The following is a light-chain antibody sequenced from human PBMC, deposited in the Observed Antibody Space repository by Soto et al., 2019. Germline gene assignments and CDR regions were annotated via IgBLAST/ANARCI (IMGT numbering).Light chain of an antibody. J-gene: IGKJ4*01. V-gene: IGKV3-11*01. CDR2: DAS. CDR3: QQRSS. CDR1: QSVSSY. Sequence: EIVLTQSPATLTLSPGERATLSCRASQSVSSYLAWYQQKPGQAPRLLIYDASNRATGIPARFSGSGSGTDFTLTISSLEPENFAVYYCQQRSSFGGATKVDIK.